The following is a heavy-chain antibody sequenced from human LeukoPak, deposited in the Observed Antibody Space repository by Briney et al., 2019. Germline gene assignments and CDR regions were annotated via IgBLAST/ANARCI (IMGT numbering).Heavy chain of an antibody. J-gene: IGHJ4*02. Sequence: SETLSLTCTVSGGSISSYYWNWIRQPAGKGLEWIGRTYTSGSTNYNPSLKSRVTMSIDTSKNQFSLKLSSVTAADTAVYYCARGLVATKRFDYWGQGTLVTVSS. CDR1: GGSISSYY. CDR3: ARGLVATKRFDY. V-gene: IGHV4-4*07. D-gene: IGHD5-12*01. CDR2: TYTSGST.